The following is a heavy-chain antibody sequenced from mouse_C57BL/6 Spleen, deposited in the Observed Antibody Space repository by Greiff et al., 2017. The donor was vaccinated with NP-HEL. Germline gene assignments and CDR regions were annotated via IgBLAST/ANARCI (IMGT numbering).Heavy chain of an antibody. D-gene: IGHD1-1*01. J-gene: IGHJ4*01. Sequence: VQLQQSGAELVKPGASVKMSCKASGYTFTSYWITWVKQRPGQGLEWIGDIYPGSGSTNYNEKCKSKATLTVDTSSSTAYMQLSSLTYEDSAVYYCASPYYYGTSYAMDYWGQRTSVTVSS. CDR1: GYTFTSYW. CDR3: ASPYYYGTSYAMDY. CDR2: IYPGSGST. V-gene: IGHV1-55*01.